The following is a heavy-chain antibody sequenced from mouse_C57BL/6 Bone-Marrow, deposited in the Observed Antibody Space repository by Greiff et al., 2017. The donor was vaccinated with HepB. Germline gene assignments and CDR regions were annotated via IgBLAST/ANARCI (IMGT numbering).Heavy chain of an antibody. CDR1: GYTFTSYG. D-gene: IGHD1-1*01. J-gene: IGHJ1*03. CDR2: IYPRSGNT. CDR3: AKLLYWYFDV. V-gene: IGHV1-81*01. Sequence: VKLQESGAELARPGASVKLSCKASGYTFTSYGISWVKQRTGQGLEWIGEIYPRSGNTYYNEKFKGKATLTADKSSSTAYMELRSLTSEDSAVYFCAKLLYWYFDVWGTGTTVTVSS.